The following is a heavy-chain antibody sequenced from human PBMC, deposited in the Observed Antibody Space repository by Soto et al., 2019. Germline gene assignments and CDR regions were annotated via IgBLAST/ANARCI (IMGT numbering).Heavy chain of an antibody. D-gene: IGHD3-3*01. CDR3: ARVILEWLLLDY. J-gene: IGHJ4*02. CDR2: VYYSGST. V-gene: IGHV4-39*01. CDR1: GGSVSSSSYY. Sequence: SETLSLTCTVSGGSVSSSSYYWGWVRQPPGKGLEWIGSVYYSGSTYYNPSLESRVTISVDTSKNQFSLKLSSLSAADTAVYYCARVILEWLLLDYWGQGTLVTVSS.